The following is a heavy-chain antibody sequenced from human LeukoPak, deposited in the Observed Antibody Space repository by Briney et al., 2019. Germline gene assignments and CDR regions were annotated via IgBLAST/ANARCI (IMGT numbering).Heavy chain of an antibody. CDR1: GGSISSGDYY. Sequence: SQTLSLTCTVSGGSISSGDYYWSWIRQPAGKGLEWIGRIYTSGSTNYNPSLKSRVTMSVDTSKNQFSLKLSSVTAADTAVYYCARGGGRYSPFDYWGQGTLVTVSS. CDR2: IYTSGST. J-gene: IGHJ4*02. V-gene: IGHV4-61*02. D-gene: IGHD5-18*01. CDR3: ARGGGRYSPFDY.